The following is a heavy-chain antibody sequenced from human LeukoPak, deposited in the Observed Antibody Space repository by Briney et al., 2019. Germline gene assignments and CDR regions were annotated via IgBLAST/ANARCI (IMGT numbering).Heavy chain of an antibody. D-gene: IGHD3-16*01. CDR3: ARGHEVRGEQDFDY. J-gene: IGHJ4*02. CDR1: GGSFSGYY. V-gene: IGHV4-34*01. Sequence: PSETLSLTCAVYGGSFSGYYWSWIRQPPGKGLEWIGEINHSGSTNYNPSLKSRVTISVDTSKNQFSLKLSSVTAADTAVYYCARGHEVRGEQDFDYWGQGTLVTVSS. CDR2: INHSGST.